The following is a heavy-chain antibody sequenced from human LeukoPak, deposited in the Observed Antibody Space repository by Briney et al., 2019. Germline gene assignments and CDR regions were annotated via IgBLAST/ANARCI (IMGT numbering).Heavy chain of an antibody. V-gene: IGHV4-39*01. CDR2: IYYSGST. J-gene: IGHJ4*02. CDR1: GGSISSSSYY. D-gene: IGHD3-9*01. CDR3: ARQSYYDILTGYYRKAKFDY. Sequence: SETLSLTCTVSGGSISSSSYYWGWIRQPPGKGLEWIGSIYYSGSTYYNPSLKSRVTISVDTSKNQFSLKLSSVTAADTAVYYCARQSYYDILTGYYRKAKFDYWGQGTLVTVSS.